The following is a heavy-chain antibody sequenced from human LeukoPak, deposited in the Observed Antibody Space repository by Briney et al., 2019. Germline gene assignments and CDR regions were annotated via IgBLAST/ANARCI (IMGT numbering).Heavy chain of an antibody. J-gene: IGHJ4*02. CDR2: FDPEDGET. Sequence: ASVKVSCKVSGYTLTELSMHWVRQAPGKGLEWMGGFDPEDGETIYAQKFQGRVTMTKDTSTDTAYMELSSLRSEDTAVYYCATELEPNDLFDYWGQGTLVTVSS. D-gene: IGHD1-1*01. CDR1: GYTLTELS. V-gene: IGHV1-24*01. CDR3: ATELEPNDLFDY.